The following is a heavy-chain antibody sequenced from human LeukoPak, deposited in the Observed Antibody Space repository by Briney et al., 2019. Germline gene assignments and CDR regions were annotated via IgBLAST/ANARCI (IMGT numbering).Heavy chain of an antibody. CDR2: ISWNSGSI. V-gene: IGHV3-9*01. Sequence: PGGSLRLSCAASGFTFDDYAMHWVRQAPGKGLEWVSGISWNSGSIGYADSVKGRFTISRDNAKNSLYLQMNSLRAEDTALYYCAKSRVSGYRHPFDYWGQGTLVTVSS. CDR3: AKSRVSGYRHPFDY. J-gene: IGHJ4*02. CDR1: GFTFDDYA. D-gene: IGHD3-22*01.